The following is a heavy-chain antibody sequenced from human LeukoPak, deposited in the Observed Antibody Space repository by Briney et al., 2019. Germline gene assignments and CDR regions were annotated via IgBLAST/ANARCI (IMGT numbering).Heavy chain of an antibody. J-gene: IGHJ4*02. CDR2: IYYNGGT. V-gene: IGHV4-61*01. D-gene: IGHD5-18*01. Sequence: SETLSLTCTVSGDSGSNSLYYWSWIRQPPGKGLEWIGYIYYNGGTNYNPSLKSRVTISIDTSANQFSLRLNSMTAADTAVYYCARVLRAASWRSYDYWGQGSLVTVSS. CDR3: ARVLRAASWRSYDY. CDR1: GDSGSNSLYY.